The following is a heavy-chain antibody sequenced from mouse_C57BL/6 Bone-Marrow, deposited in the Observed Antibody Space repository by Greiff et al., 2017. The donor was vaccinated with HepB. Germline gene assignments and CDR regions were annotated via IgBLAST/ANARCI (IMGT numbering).Heavy chain of an antibody. J-gene: IGHJ2*01. CDR1: GFTFSDYY. Sequence: EVMLVESEGGLVQPGSSMKLSCTASGFTFSDYYMAWVRQVPEKGLEWVANINYDGSSTYYLDSLKSRFIISRDNAKNILYLQMSSLKSEDTARYYCARANWDNFDYWGQGTTLTVSS. CDR2: INYDGSST. CDR3: ARANWDNFDY. D-gene: IGHD4-1*01. V-gene: IGHV5-16*01.